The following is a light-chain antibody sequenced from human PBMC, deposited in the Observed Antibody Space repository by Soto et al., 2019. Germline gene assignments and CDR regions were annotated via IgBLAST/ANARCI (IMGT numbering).Light chain of an antibody. CDR2: AAS. CDR1: QSISSY. V-gene: IGKV1-39*01. Sequence: DIQMTQSPXSLSASVGDRVTITFRASQSISSYLNWYQQKPGKAPKLLVYAASSLQSGVPSRFSGSGSGTDFTLTISSLQPEDFATYYCQQSYSTPPTFGQGTKVDIK. CDR3: QQSYSTPPT. J-gene: IGKJ1*01.